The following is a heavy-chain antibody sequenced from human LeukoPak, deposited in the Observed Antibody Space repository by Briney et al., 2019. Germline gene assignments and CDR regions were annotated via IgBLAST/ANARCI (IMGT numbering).Heavy chain of an antibody. D-gene: IGHD1-26*01. CDR3: ARDLGSGSLHY. J-gene: IGHJ4*02. CDR1: GYTFSSFA. Sequence: ASVKVSCKASGYTFSSFAIHWVRQAPGQRLEWMGWINTGNGNTRYSQKFQGRFTITRDTSASTAYMELSSLRSEDTAVDYCARDLGSGSLHYWGQGTLVTVSS. V-gene: IGHV1-3*04. CDR2: INTGNGNT.